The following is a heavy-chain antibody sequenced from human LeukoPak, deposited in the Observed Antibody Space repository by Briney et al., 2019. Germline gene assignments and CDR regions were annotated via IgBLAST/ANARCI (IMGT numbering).Heavy chain of an antibody. V-gene: IGHV3-23*01. CDR2: ISGSGGST. J-gene: IGHJ3*02. D-gene: IGHD6-13*01. CDR1: GFTFSSYA. CDR3: AKAYPAAGAHGECAFDI. Sequence: GGSLRLPCAASGFTFSSYAMSWVRQAPGKGLEWVSAISGSGGSTYYADSVKGRFTISRDNSKNTLYLQMNSLRAEDTAVYYCAKAYPAAGAHGECAFDIWGQGTMVTVSS.